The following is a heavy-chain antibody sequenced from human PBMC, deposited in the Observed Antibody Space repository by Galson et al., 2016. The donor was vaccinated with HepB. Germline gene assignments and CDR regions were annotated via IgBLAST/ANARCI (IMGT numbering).Heavy chain of an antibody. Sequence: SLRLSCAASGFTLTRHPMHWVRLAPGKGLEFVAVISYDGLSKYYADSVKGRFTISRDTSKNTLYLQMNSLRGDDTAVHYCARERLPGADGSGSYLFDFWGQGTLVTVSS. CDR1: GFTLTRHP. V-gene: IGHV3-30*04. CDR2: ISYDGLSK. J-gene: IGHJ4*02. CDR3: ARERLPGADGSGSYLFDF. D-gene: IGHD3-10*01.